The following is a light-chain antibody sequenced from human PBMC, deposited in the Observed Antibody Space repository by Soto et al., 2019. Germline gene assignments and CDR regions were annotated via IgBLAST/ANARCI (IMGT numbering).Light chain of an antibody. CDR3: QQRSNWLT. J-gene: IGKJ4*01. CDR2: DAS. V-gene: IGKV3-11*01. CDR1: QSVSSY. Sequence: ESVLTQSPATLSLSPGERATLSCRASQSVSSYLVWYQQNPGQAPRLLIYDASTRANGIPARFSGSGSGTDFTLTISSLEPEDFAVYYCQQRSNWLTFGGGTKVEIK.